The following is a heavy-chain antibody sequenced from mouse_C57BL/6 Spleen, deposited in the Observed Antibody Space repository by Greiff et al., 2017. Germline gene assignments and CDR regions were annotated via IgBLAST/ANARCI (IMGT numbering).Heavy chain of an antibody. CDR2: ISSGGSYT. CDR1: GFTFSSYG. J-gene: IGHJ2*01. V-gene: IGHV5-6*01. D-gene: IGHD2-1*01. CDR3: ARHVGNSYFDY. Sequence: EVNVVESGGDLVKPGGSLKLSCAASGFTFSSYGMSWVRQTPDKRLEWVATISSGGSYTYYPDSVKGRFTISRDNAKNTLYLQMSSLKSEDTAMYYCARHVGNSYFDYWGQGTTLTVSS.